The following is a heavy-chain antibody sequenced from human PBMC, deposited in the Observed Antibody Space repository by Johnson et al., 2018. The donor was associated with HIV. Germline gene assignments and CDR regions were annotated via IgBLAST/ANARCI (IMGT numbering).Heavy chain of an antibody. D-gene: IGHD3-3*01. CDR1: GFTFSSYW. Sequence: MQLVESGGGLVQPGGSLRLSCAASGFTFSSYWMSWVRQAPGKGLEWVANIKQDGSEKYYVDSVKGRFTISRDNAKNSLYLQMNSLRAEDKAVYSCARDRNHYDFWSGYYYDAFDIWGQGTMVTVSS. V-gene: IGHV3-7*05. CDR2: IKQDGSEK. J-gene: IGHJ3*02. CDR3: ARDRNHYDFWSGYYYDAFDI.